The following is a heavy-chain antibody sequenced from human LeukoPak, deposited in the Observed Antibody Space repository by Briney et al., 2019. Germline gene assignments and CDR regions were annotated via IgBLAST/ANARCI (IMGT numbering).Heavy chain of an antibody. V-gene: IGHV3-33*01. Sequence: GWSLRLSCAASGFSFSSYGMHWVRQAPGKGLEWVAVIWYDGSNKYYADSVKGRFTISRDNSKNTLYLQMNSLRAEDTAVYYCARDLAVAGTADDYWGQGTLVTVSS. CDR2: IWYDGSNK. CDR3: ARDLAVAGTADDY. D-gene: IGHD6-19*01. J-gene: IGHJ4*02. CDR1: GFSFSSYG.